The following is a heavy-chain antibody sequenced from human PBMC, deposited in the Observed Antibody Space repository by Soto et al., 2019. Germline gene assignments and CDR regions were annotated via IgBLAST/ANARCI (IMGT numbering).Heavy chain of an antibody. CDR1: GFTFSNSA. Sequence: PGGSLRLSCVASGFTFSNSAMSWVRHVPGKGLGWAAGIRSSGGHTNYADSVKGRFTISRDNSKDTLYLQMNSLRAADTALYYCAKVQEFCGFNCYIVDSWGQGVLVTVSS. CDR3: AKVQEFCGFNCYIVDS. D-gene: IGHD2-21*02. V-gene: IGHV3-23*01. CDR2: IRSSGGHT. J-gene: IGHJ4*02.